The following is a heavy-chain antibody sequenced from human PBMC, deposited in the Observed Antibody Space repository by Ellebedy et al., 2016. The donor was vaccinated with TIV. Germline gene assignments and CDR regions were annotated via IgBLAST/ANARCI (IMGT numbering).Heavy chain of an antibody. CDR2: ISYDGSNK. J-gene: IGHJ6*02. D-gene: IGHD1-26*01. Sequence: PGGSLRLSCAGSGFTFTTYAIHWVRQAPGKGLEWVAFISYDGSNKYYADSVKGRFIISRDNSKNSLFLQLSSLNTEDTAVYYCAREQKLAPATNLYYYFGMDVWGQGTTVTVSS. V-gene: IGHV3-30*07. CDR1: GFTFTTYA. CDR3: AREQKLAPATNLYYYFGMDV.